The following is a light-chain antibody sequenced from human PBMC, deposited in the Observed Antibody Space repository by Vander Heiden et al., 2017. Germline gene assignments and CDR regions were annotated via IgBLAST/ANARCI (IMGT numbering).Light chain of an antibody. V-gene: IGKV1-9*01. CDR2: AAS. J-gene: IGKJ1*01. Sequence: DIQLTQSPSFLSASVGDRLTITCRASKGISSYLAWYQQKPGKAPKLLIYAASTLQSGVPSRFSGSGSGTEFTLTISSLQPEDFATYYCQQLNSYRWTFGQGTKVEIK. CDR1: KGISSY. CDR3: QQLNSYRWT.